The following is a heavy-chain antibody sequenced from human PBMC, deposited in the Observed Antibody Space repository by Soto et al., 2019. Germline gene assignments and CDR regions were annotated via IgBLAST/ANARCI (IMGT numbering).Heavy chain of an antibody. CDR1: GGTFSSYA. Sequence: SVKVSCKASGGTFSSYAISWVRQAPGQGLEWMGGIIPIFGTANYAQKFQGRVTITADESTSTAYMELSSLRSEDTAVYYCARDLSRIAVAGSLGYYYYYGMDLWGQGSSVTGSS. V-gene: IGHV1-69*13. CDR2: IIPIFGTA. D-gene: IGHD6-19*01. CDR3: ARDLSRIAVAGSLGYYYYYGMDL. J-gene: IGHJ6*02.